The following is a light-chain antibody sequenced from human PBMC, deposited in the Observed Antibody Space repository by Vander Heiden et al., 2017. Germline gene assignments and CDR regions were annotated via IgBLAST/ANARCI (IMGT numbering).Light chain of an antibody. V-gene: IGLV2-14*01. CDR3: SSYTSSSTLGV. J-gene: IGLJ1*01. CDR1: SSDVGGYNY. CDR2: DVS. Sequence: QSALTQPASVSGSPGQSLTISCTGTSSDVGGYNYVSWYQQPPGKAPKLMIYDVSNLPSGVSTRFSGSKSGNTASLTISGLQAEDEADYYCSSYTSSSTLGVFGTGTKVTVL.